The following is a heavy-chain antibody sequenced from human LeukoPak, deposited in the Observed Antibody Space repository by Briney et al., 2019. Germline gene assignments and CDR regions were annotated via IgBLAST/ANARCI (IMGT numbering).Heavy chain of an antibody. CDR3: AGDSSSWYDDAFDI. Sequence: AGSLRLSCAASGFTFNSYSMNWVRPAPGKGLEWVSSISSSSSYIYYADSVKGRFTISRDNATNSLYLQMNSLRAEDTAVYYCAGDSSSWYDDAFDIWGQGTMVTVSS. CDR2: ISSSSSYI. D-gene: IGHD6-13*01. J-gene: IGHJ3*02. V-gene: IGHV3-21*01. CDR1: GFTFNSYS.